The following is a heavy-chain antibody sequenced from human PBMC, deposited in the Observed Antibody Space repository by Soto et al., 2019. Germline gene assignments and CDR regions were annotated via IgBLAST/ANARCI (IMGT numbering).Heavy chain of an antibody. Sequence: GGSLRLSCVASGFSFNNYGMHWVRQAPGKGLEWVAVIWYDGSNKYYADSVKGRFTISRDNSENTLYLQMSSLRAEDTAVYFCARDPSHGSGSYLDYWGQGALVTVSS. V-gene: IGHV3-33*01. CDR2: IWYDGSNK. D-gene: IGHD3-10*01. CDR1: GFSFNNYG. J-gene: IGHJ4*02. CDR3: ARDPSHGSGSYLDY.